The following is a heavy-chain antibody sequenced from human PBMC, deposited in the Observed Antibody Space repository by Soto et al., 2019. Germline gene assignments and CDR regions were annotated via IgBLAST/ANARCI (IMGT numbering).Heavy chain of an antibody. Sequence: SETLSLTCSVYGDYIHVGGYYWTWIRQRPGKGLEWMGYIYYTGKTYYNPSLESRLTMSVDRSKNQFSLRLTSVTAADTAVYFCGRDLTSNANCIDPWGQGTLVTVSS. CDR1: GDYIHVGGYY. J-gene: IGHJ5*02. CDR3: GRDLTSNANCIDP. V-gene: IGHV4-30-4*01. CDR2: IYYTGKT. D-gene: IGHD2-2*01.